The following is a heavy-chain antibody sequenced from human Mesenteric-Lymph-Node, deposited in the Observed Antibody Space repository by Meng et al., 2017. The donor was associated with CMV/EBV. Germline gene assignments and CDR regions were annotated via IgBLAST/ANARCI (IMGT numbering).Heavy chain of an antibody. D-gene: IGHD3-10*01. V-gene: IGHV1-18*01. J-gene: IGHJ6*02. Sequence: ASVKVSCKASGYTFTSYGISWVRQAPGQGLEWMGWISPDTGNTNYAQKFQGRVTVTTDTSTSTAYMELRSLRSDDTAVYYCARDQGLLRFGESYYYYGMDVWGQGTTVTVSS. CDR3: ARDQGLLRFGESYYYYGMDV. CDR2: ISPDTGNT. CDR1: GYTFTSYG.